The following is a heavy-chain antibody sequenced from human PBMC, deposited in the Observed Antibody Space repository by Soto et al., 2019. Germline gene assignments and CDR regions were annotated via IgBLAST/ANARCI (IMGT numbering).Heavy chain of an antibody. CDR1: GYTFTSYA. CDR3: ARDSGGMDV. CDR2: INAGNGNT. J-gene: IGHJ6*02. Sequence: QVQLVQSGAEVKKPGASVKVSCKASGYTFTSYAVHWVRQAPGQRLEWMGWINAGNGNTKYSQKFQGRVTITRDTSANTSCMELSSLRSEDTAVYYCARDSGGMDVWGQGTTVTVSS. V-gene: IGHV1-3*01.